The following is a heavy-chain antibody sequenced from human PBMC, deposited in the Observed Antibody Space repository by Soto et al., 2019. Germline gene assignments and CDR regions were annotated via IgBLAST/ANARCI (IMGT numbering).Heavy chain of an antibody. CDR2: IYSNGNT. Sequence: EVQLVESGGGLVQPGGSLRLSCVVSGFTVSTNYISWVRQAAGKGPEWVSSIYSNGNTHYADSVKGRFIISRDNSKNTLYLQMNSLRDEDTAVYYCARWEAHVDYWGQGTLVTVSS. J-gene: IGHJ4*02. CDR3: ARWEAHVDY. CDR1: GFTVSTNY. D-gene: IGHD1-26*01. V-gene: IGHV3-66*01.